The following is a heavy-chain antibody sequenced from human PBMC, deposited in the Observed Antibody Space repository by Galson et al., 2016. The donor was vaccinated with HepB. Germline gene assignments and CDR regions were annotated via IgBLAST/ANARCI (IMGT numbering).Heavy chain of an antibody. V-gene: IGHV4-4*01. Sequence: ETLSLTCSVSGDSISKNYWLAWVRQPPGKGLEWIGEIPHSGIINYNPSPKSRVSMSADKSKKPFSLTLTSVTAADTAVLFCASLDNRRGGEVWGQGTLVTVSS. CDR1: GDSISKNYW. CDR2: IPHSGII. D-gene: IGHD2-2*03. CDR3: ASLDNRRGGEV. J-gene: IGHJ4*02.